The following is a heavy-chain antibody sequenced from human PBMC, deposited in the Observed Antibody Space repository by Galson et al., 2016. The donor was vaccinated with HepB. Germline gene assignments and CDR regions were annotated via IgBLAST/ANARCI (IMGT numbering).Heavy chain of an antibody. D-gene: IGHD3-10*01. CDR2: IYYSGST. CDR1: GGSISSYY. CDR3: ARDGRLGEKGLYDF. J-gene: IGHJ4*02. Sequence: SETLSLTCTVSGGSISSYYWSWIRQPPGKGLEWIGYIYYSGSTNYNPSLKSRVTISVDTSKNQLSLKLSSVTAADTAVYYCARDGRLGEKGLYDFWGQGTLVTVSS. V-gene: IGHV4-59*12.